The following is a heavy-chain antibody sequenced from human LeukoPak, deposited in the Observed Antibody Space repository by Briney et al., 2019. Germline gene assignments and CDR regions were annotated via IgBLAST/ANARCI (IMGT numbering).Heavy chain of an antibody. V-gene: IGHV3-74*01. CDR2: INSDGSST. Sequence: PGGSLRLSCAASGFTFSSYWMHWVRQAPGKGLVWVSRINSDGSSTSYADSVKGRFTISRDNAKNTLYLQMNSLRAEDTAVYYCASSAHVIYDFWSGYYDYDALDIWGQGTMVTVSS. CDR3: ASSAHVIYDFWSGYYDYDALDI. J-gene: IGHJ3*02. CDR1: GFTFSSYW. D-gene: IGHD3-3*01.